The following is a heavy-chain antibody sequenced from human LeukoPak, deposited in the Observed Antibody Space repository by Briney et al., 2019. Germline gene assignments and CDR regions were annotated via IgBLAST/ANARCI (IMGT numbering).Heavy chain of an antibody. Sequence: PGGSLRLSCAASGFTFSSYWMHWVRQAPGKGLVWVSRINSDGSSTSYADSVKGRFTISRDNAKNTLYLQMNSLRAEDTAVYYCARENNYGSGSYYKMLGAFDIWGQGTMVTVSS. CDR2: INSDGSST. CDR3: ARENNYGSGSYYKMLGAFDI. CDR1: GFTFSSYW. D-gene: IGHD3-10*01. J-gene: IGHJ3*02. V-gene: IGHV3-74*01.